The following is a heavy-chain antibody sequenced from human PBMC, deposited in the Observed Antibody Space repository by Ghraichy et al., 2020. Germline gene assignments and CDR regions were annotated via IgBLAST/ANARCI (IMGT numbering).Heavy chain of an antibody. V-gene: IGHV4-59*02. D-gene: IGHD3-22*01. Sequence: SETLSLTCTVSSGSVSGSYWTWIRQPPGKGLEFIGYIYYNGDTSYTPSLKSRVTISIDTSKNQFSLQLRGVTAADTAVYYCAKLLNNYYDDAVGFDFWGPGTLVTVSS. CDR1: SGSVSGSY. CDR3: AKLLNNYYDDAVGFDF. CDR2: IYYNGDT. J-gene: IGHJ4*02.